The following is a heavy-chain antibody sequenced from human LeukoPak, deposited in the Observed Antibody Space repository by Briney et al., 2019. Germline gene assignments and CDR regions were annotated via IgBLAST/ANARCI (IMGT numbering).Heavy chain of an antibody. CDR2: INTDGSST. CDR1: GFTFSSYW. J-gene: IGHJ4*02. CDR3: AREGYSYGPTFDY. D-gene: IGHD5-18*01. Sequence: GGSLRLSCAASGFTFSSYWMHWVRQAPGKGLGWVSHINTDGSSTSYADSVKGRFTISRDNAKNTLYLQMNSLRAEDTAVYYCAREGYSYGPTFDYWGQGTLVAVSS. V-gene: IGHV3-74*01.